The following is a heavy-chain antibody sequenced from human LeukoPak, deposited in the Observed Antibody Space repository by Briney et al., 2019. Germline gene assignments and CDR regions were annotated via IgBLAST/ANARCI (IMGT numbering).Heavy chain of an antibody. CDR2: ISGSGGST. J-gene: IGHJ4*02. CDR1: GFTFSSYA. V-gene: IGHV3-23*01. CDR3: ARGTSAGDY. Sequence: GGSLRLSCAASGFTFSSYAMSWVRQAPGKGLEWVSAISGSGGSTYYADSVKGRFTISRDNAKNSLYLQMNSVRAEDTAVYYWARGTSAGDYWGQGTLVTVSS.